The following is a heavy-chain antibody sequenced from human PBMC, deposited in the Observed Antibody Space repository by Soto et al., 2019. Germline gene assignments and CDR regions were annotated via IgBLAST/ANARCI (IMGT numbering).Heavy chain of an antibody. CDR1: GYSFTSYW. CDR2: IYPGDSDT. Sequence: PGESLKISCKGSGYSFTSYWIGRVRQMPGKGLEWMGIIYPGDSDTRYSPSLQGQVTISADKFISTAYLQWSSLKASDTAMYYCARLDYDILTGYSYYGMDVWGQGTTVTVSS. D-gene: IGHD3-9*01. CDR3: ARLDYDILTGYSYYGMDV. V-gene: IGHV5-51*01. J-gene: IGHJ6*02.